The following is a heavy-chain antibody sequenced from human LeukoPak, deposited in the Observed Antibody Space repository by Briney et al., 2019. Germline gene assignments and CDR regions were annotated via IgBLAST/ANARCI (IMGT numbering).Heavy chain of an antibody. D-gene: IGHD2-2*01. CDR1: GGSISSSIHY. CDR2: VFYSGGT. CDR3: ARLVRYCSSNSCYPFDY. Sequence: SETLSLTCTVSGGSISSSIHYWGWLRQPPGQGLEWIGTVFYSGGTYYSPSLKSRVIISIDTSKNQFSLRLNSVTAADTAVYYCARLVRYCSSNSCYPFDYWGQGTLVTVSS. V-gene: IGHV4-39*01. J-gene: IGHJ4*02.